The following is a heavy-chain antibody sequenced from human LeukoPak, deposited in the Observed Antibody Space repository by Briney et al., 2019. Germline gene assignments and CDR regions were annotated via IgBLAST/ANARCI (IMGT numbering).Heavy chain of an antibody. CDR3: AKDLQVVAATGWGSNYMDV. CDR1: GFTFSSYA. CDR2: ISGSGGST. Sequence: GGSLRLSCAASGFTFSSYAMSWVRQAPGKGLEWVSAISGSGGSTYYADSVKGRFTISRDNSKNTLYLQMNSLRAEDTAVYYCAKDLQVVAATGWGSNYMDVWGKGTTVTVSS. J-gene: IGHJ6*03. V-gene: IGHV3-23*01. D-gene: IGHD2-15*01.